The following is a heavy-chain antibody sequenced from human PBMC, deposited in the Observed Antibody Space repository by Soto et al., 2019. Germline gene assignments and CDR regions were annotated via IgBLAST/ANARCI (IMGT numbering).Heavy chain of an antibody. CDR2: ISGGGSGA. D-gene: IGHD2-15*01. V-gene: IGHV3-23*01. CDR1: GFTFSDHA. J-gene: IGHJ4*02. Sequence: EVQLLESGGGLVQPGGSLRLSCTASGFTFSDHAMTWVRQAPGKGLEWLSGISGGGSGAYYADSVKGRFTVSRANSNNTLFLQMDGLRVEETAVYYCAIDLWWYTHWGQGTLVTVSS. CDR3: AIDLWWYTH.